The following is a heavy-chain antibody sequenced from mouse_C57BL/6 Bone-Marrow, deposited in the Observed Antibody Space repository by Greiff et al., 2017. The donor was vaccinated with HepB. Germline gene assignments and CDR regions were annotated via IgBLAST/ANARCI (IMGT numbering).Heavy chain of an antibody. CDR3: ARPLYYYGSSYGFAY. D-gene: IGHD1-1*01. CDR1: GFNIKNTY. J-gene: IGHJ3*01. CDR2: IDPANGNT. V-gene: IGHV14-3*01. Sequence: VQLQQSVAELVRPGASVKLSCTASGFNIKNTYMHWVKQRPEQGLEWIGRIDPANGNTKYAPKFQGKATITADTSSNTAYLQLSSLTSEDSAVYYCARPLYYYGSSYGFAYWGQGTLVTVSA.